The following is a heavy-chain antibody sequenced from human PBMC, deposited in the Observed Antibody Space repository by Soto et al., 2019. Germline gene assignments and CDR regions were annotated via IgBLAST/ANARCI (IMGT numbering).Heavy chain of an antibody. J-gene: IGHJ5*02. D-gene: IGHD2-2*02. V-gene: IGHV1-69*01. CDR3: ASDDYCSSTSCYTRGNWFDP. CDR1: GGTFSSYA. Sequence: QVQLVPSGAEVKKPGSSVKVSCKASGGTFSSYAISWVRQAPGQGLEWMGGIIPIFGTANYAQKFQGRVTITADESTSTAYMELSSLRSEDTAVYYCASDDYCSSTSCYTRGNWFDPWGQGTLVTVSS. CDR2: IIPIFGTA.